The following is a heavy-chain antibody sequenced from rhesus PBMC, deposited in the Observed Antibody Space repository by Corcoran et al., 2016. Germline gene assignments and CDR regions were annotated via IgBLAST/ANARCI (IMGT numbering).Heavy chain of an antibody. D-gene: IGHD4-4*01. Sequence: QVQLQESGPGLVKPSETLSLTCAVSGGSISSITWWSWIRPPPGKGLEWVGNIGGSSGSTYYNPSPKSRVTISKDTSKNQFSLKLSSVTAADTAVYYCARALYGSSQFDYWGQGVLVTVSS. V-gene: IGHV4S19*01. CDR1: GGSISSITW. J-gene: IGHJ4*01. CDR2: IGGSSGST. CDR3: ARALYGSSQFDY.